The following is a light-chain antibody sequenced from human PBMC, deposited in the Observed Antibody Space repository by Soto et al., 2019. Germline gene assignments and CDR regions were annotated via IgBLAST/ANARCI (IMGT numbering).Light chain of an antibody. Sequence: DIEMTQSPTTLSASVGDRVTITCRASQSISSWLAWYQQKPGKAPKLLIYDASSFESGVPSRFSGSGSGTEFTITITSLQPDDFATYYCQQYNTYSTFGQGTKVDIK. CDR1: QSISSW. J-gene: IGKJ1*01. CDR3: QQYNTYST. V-gene: IGKV1-5*01. CDR2: DAS.